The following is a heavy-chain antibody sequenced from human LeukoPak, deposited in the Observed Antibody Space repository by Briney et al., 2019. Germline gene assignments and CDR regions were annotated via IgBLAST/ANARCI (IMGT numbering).Heavy chain of an antibody. CDR3: ARRGSWWELPLEYYFDY. D-gene: IGHD1-26*01. V-gene: IGHV5-51*01. J-gene: IGHJ4*02. CDR2: IYPGDSDT. Sequence: GESLKISCKGSGYSFTSYWIGWVRQMPGKGLEWMGIIYPGDSDTRYSPSFQGQVTISADKSISTAYLQWSSLKASDTAMYYCARRGSWWELPLEYYFDYWGQGTLVTVSS. CDR1: GYSFTSYW.